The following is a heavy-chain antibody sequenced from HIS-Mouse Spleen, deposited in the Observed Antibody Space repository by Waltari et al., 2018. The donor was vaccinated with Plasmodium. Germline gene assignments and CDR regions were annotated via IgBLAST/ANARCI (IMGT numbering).Heavy chain of an antibody. CDR3: AKDRRSSSWYVDY. J-gene: IGHJ4*02. Sequence: VRQAPGKGLAWVAVISYDGSNKYYADSVKGRFTISRDNSKNTLYLQMNSLRAEDTAVYYCAKDRRSSSWYVDYWGQGTLVTVSS. CDR2: ISYDGSNK. D-gene: IGHD6-13*01. V-gene: IGHV3-30*18.